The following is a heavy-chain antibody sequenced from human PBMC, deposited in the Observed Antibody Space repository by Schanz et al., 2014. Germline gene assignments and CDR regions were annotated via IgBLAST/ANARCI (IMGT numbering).Heavy chain of an antibody. Sequence: VQLVESGGGVVQPGRSLRLSCAASGFTFSSYGMHWVRQAPGKGLEWVAIIWYDGSNKYYADSVKGRFTISRDTSKNTLYLLLNSLRAEDTAVYYCARGYGDSPTDFWGQGTLVTVSS. D-gene: IGHD4-17*01. CDR3: ARGYGDSPTDF. CDR2: IWYDGSNK. V-gene: IGHV3-33*01. CDR1: GFTFSSYG. J-gene: IGHJ4*02.